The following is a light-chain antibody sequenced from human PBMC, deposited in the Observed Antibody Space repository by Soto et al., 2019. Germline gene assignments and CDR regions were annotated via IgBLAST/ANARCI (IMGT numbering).Light chain of an antibody. V-gene: IGLV1-40*01. Sequence: QAVLAQPPSVSGAPGQRVTISCSNIGAAYDVHWYQQLPGTAPKLLIFGNSRRPSGVPDRFSGAKSGTSASLAITGLQAEDEADYFCCSYADGQTLAFGGGTKL. J-gene: IGLJ2*01. CDR3: CSYADGQTLA. CDR2: GNS. CDR1: SNIGAAYD.